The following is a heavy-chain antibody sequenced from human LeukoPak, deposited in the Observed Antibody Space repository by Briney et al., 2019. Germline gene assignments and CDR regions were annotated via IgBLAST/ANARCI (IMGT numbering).Heavy chain of an antibody. CDR2: IWHDGSNK. Sequence: GGSRRLSCAASGFTFSTYVIHWFRQAPGKGLEWVALIWHDGSNKYYGDSVKDRFTISRDNSKNTLYLQMDSLRDEDTAVYYCARDRGYTYGHPLDYWGQGTLVTVSS. J-gene: IGHJ4*02. V-gene: IGHV3-33*01. D-gene: IGHD5-18*01. CDR1: GFTFSTYV. CDR3: ARDRGYTYGHPLDY.